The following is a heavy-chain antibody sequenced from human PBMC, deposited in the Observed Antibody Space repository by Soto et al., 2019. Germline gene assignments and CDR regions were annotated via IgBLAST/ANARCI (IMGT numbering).Heavy chain of an antibody. CDR1: GGSISSISYY. D-gene: IGHD3-10*01. CDR2: IYYSGST. Sequence: PSETLSLTCTVSGGSISSISYYWGWIRQPPGKGLEWIGSIYYSGSTYYNPSLKSRVTISVDTSKNQFSLKLSSVTAADTAVYYCSGSLIYYYYGMDVWGQGTTVTVSS. V-gene: IGHV4-39*01. J-gene: IGHJ6*02. CDR3: SGSLIYYYYGMDV.